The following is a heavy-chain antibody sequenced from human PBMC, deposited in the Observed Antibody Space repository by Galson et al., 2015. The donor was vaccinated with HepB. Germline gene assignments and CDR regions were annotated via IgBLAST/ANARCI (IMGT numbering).Heavy chain of an antibody. Sequence: SVKVSCKVSGDPFSRSTYAWVRQVTGQGLEWMGGVIPLFKSTNYAKNFEARVTMSADESTSTAYLELRSLTSADTGVYYCVRAIDLKPPDSWGQGTLVTVSS. CDR2: VIPLFKST. J-gene: IGHJ5*01. CDR1: GDPFSRST. V-gene: IGHV1-69*13. CDR3: VRAIDLKPPDS. D-gene: IGHD3-9*01.